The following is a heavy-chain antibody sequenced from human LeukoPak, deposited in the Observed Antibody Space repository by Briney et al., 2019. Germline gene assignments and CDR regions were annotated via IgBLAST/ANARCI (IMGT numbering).Heavy chain of an antibody. J-gene: IGHJ4*02. CDR2: INPSGGST. D-gene: IGHD1-26*01. CDR3: ARGGRQWELLGYFDY. Sequence: ASVRVSCKASGYTFTTYYIHWVRLAPGQGLEWMGIINPSGGSTTYAQKFQGRVTMTRDTSTSTVYMELSSLRSEDTAVCYCARGGRQWELLGYFDYWGQGTLVTVSS. CDR1: GYTFTTYY. V-gene: IGHV1-46*01.